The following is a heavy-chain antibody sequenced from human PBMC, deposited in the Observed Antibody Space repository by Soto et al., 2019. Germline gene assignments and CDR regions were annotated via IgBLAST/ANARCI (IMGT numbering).Heavy chain of an antibody. Sequence: PGGSLRLSCAASGLTFSSYAMSWVRQAPGKGLEWVSAISGSGGSTYYADSVKGRFTISRDNSKNTLYLQMNSLKTEDTAVYYCTTAYCSGGSCPYSYYYYGMDVWGQGTTVTVSS. CDR1: GLTFSSYA. V-gene: IGHV3-23*01. J-gene: IGHJ6*02. CDR2: ISGSGGST. D-gene: IGHD2-15*01. CDR3: TTAYCSGGSCPYSYYYYGMDV.